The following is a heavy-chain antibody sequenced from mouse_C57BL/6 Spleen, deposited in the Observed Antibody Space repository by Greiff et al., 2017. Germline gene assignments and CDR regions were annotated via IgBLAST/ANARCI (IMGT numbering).Heavy chain of an antibody. CDR2: IYPGSGNT. CDR3: ANHYYGSSYGFAY. Sequence: QVQLQQSGPELVKPGASVKISCKASGYSFTSYYIHWVKQRPGQGLEWIGWIYPGSGNTKYNEKFKGKATLTADTSSSTAYMQLSSLTSEDSAVYYCANHYYGSSYGFAYWGQGTLVTVSA. D-gene: IGHD1-1*01. J-gene: IGHJ3*01. CDR1: GYSFTSYY. V-gene: IGHV1-66*01.